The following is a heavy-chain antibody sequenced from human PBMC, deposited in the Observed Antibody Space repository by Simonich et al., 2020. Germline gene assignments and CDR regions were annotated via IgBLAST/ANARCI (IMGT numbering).Heavy chain of an antibody. Sequence: GGGVVQPGRSLRLSCAASGFTFSSYAMHWVRQAPGKGLEWVAVISYGGSNKYYADSVKGRFTISRDNSKNTLYLQMNSLRAEDTAVYYCARDLGSSYYFDYWGQGTLVTVSS. J-gene: IGHJ4*02. D-gene: IGHD6-6*01. CDR2: ISYGGSNK. CDR1: GFTFSSYA. V-gene: IGHV3-30*07. CDR3: ARDLGSSYYFDY.